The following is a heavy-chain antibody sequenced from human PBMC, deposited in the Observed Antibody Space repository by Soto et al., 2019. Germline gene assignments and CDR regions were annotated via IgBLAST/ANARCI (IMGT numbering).Heavy chain of an antibody. V-gene: IGHV3-66*01. CDR3: ARILPDHDHGDYSLDY. D-gene: IGHD4-17*01. CDR1: GFTVSSNY. CDR2: IYSGGST. Sequence: GGSLRLSCAASGFTVSSNYMSWVRQAPGKGLEWVSVIYSGGSTYYADSVKGRFTISRDNSKNTLYLQMNSLRAEDTAVYYCARILPDHDHGDYSLDYWGQGTLVTVSS. J-gene: IGHJ4*02.